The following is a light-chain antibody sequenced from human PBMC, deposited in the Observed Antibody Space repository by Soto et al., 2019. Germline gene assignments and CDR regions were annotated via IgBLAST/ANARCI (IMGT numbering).Light chain of an antibody. V-gene: IGKV1-5*03. CDR2: KAS. CDR1: HDIRNY. CDR3: QHYNSYSEA. J-gene: IGKJ1*01. Sequence: DIQMTQSPSSLSASVGDRVTITCQASHDIRNYLNWYQQKPGKAPKLLIYKASTLKSGVPSRFSGSGSGTEFTLTISSLQPDDFATYYCQHYNSYSEAFGQGTKVDI.